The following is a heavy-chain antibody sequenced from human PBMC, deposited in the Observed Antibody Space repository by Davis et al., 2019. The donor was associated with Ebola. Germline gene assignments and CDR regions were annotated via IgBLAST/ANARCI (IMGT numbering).Heavy chain of an antibody. CDR3: ARGDINYGQTPYYFDY. J-gene: IGHJ4*02. Sequence: SVKVSCKASGGTFSSYAISWVRQAPGQGLEWMGGIIPIFGTANYAQKFQGRVTITADESTSTAYMELSSLRSEDTAVYYCARGDINYGQTPYYFDYWGQGTLVTVSS. D-gene: IGHD3-9*01. CDR1: GGTFSSYA. V-gene: IGHV1-69*13. CDR2: IIPIFGTA.